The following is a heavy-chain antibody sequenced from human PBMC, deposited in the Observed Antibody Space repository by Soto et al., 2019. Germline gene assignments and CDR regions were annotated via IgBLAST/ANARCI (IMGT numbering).Heavy chain of an antibody. CDR3: ARIFVGQVGAFDI. CDR2: IYYSGST. V-gene: IGHV4-59*01. D-gene: IGHD2-21*01. CDR1: GGSISSYH. Sequence: PSETLSLTCTVSGGSISSYHWSWIRQPPGKGLEWIGYIYYSGSTNYNPSLKSRVTISVDTSKNQFSLKLSSVTAADTAVYYCARIFVGQVGAFDIWGQGTMVTVSS. J-gene: IGHJ3*02.